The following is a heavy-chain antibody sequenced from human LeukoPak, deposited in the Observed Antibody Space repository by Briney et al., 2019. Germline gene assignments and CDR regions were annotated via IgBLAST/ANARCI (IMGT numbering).Heavy chain of an antibody. Sequence: SETLSLTYDVSGVSINTCCYYWTWIRQPPGKGLEWIGYKYYSGSTRYNSPLRSRLTISLDTSKNQFSLRLTSVTAADTAVYYCARGRSYGFDFDSWGPGTLVIVSS. CDR3: ARGRSYGFDFDS. D-gene: IGHD5-18*01. V-gene: IGHV4-61*01. CDR1: GVSINTCCYY. CDR2: KYYSGST. J-gene: IGHJ4*02.